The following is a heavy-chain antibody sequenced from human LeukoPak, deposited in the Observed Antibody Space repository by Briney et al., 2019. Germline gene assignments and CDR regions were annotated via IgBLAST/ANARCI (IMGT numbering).Heavy chain of an antibody. V-gene: IGHV4-34*01. CDR1: GGSFSGYY. J-gene: IGHJ4*02. D-gene: IGHD6-13*01. Sequence: PSETLSLTCAVYGGSFSGYYWSWIRQPPGKGLEWIGEINHSGSTNYNPSLKSRVTISVDTSKNQFSLKLSSVTAADTAVYYCASFGPAAKDYWGQGTLVTASS. CDR2: INHSGST. CDR3: ASFGPAAKDY.